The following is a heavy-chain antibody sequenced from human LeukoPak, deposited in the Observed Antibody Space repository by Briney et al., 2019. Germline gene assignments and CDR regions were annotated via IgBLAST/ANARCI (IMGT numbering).Heavy chain of an antibody. J-gene: IGHJ5*02. Sequence: SETLSLTCAVYGGSFSGYYWSWIRQPPGKGLEWIGEINHGGSTNYNPSLKSRVTISVDTSKNQFSLKLSSVTAADTAVYYCARGQDDILTGGYWFDPWGQGTLVTVSS. CDR1: GGSFSGYY. CDR3: ARGQDDILTGGYWFDP. D-gene: IGHD3-9*01. CDR2: INHGGST. V-gene: IGHV4-34*01.